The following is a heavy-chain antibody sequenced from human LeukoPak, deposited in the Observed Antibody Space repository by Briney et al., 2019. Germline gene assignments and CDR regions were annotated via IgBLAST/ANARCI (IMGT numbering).Heavy chain of an antibody. CDR1: GFTFSSYS. J-gene: IGHJ4*02. V-gene: IGHV3-48*01. CDR2: ISSSSSTI. Sequence: GGSLRLSCAASGFTFSSYSMNWVRQAPGKGLEWVSYISSSSSTIYYADSVKGRFTISRDNSKNTLYLQMNSLRAEDTAVYYCAKAPRLCSGGSCYSRVDYWGQGTLVTVSS. CDR3: AKAPRLCSGGSCYSRVDY. D-gene: IGHD2-15*01.